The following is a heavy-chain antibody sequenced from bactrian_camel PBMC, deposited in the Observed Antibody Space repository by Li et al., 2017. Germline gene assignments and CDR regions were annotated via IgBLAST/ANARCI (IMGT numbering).Heavy chain of an antibody. CDR3: KADVPSWCYGTGRIF. Sequence: QVQLVESGGGLVQPGGSLRLSCAGSGFTTHSYYITWVRQAPGKGLEWVSTIYSDGTTTYYADSVKGRFTISRDNAKNTLYLQMNSLESEDTAMYYCKADVPSWCYGTGRIFWGQGTQVTVS. D-gene: IGHD3*01. CDR2: IYSDGTTT. CDR1: GFTTHSYY. V-gene: IGHV3-2*01. J-gene: IGHJ4*01.